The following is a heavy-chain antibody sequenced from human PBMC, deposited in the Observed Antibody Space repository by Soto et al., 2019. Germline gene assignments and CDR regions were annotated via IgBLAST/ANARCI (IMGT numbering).Heavy chain of an antibody. CDR1: GGSISSGGYY. CDR3: ARDAPPGDYYYYGMDV. Sequence: QVQLQESGPGLVKPSQTLSLTCTVSGGSISSGGYYWSWIRQHPGKGLEWIGYIYYSGSTYYNPSLKSRVTISVDTSKNQFSLKLSSVTAADTAVYYCARDAPPGDYYYYGMDVWGQGTTVTVSS. J-gene: IGHJ6*02. D-gene: IGHD3-10*01. V-gene: IGHV4-31*03. CDR2: IYYSGST.